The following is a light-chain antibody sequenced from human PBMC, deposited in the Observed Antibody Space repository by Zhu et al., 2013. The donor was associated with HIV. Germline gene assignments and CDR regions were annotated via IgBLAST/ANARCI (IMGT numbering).Light chain of an antibody. CDR3: CSSGGNYNYL. J-gene: IGLJ2*01. Sequence: QSVLTQPPSVSGAPGQRVTISCTGSTSNIGGGYDVQWYQQLPGAAPKLIVYYNSLRPSGVPDRFSGSKSGNTASLTISGLQAADEADYYCCSSGGNYNYLFGGGTKLTVL. V-gene: IGLV1-40*01. CDR1: TSNIGGGYD. CDR2: YNS.